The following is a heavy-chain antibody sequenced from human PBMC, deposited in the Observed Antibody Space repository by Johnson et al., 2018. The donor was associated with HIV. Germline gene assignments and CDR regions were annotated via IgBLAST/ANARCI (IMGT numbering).Heavy chain of an antibody. Sequence: MQLVESGGGLIQPGGSLRLSCAASGFTVSSNYMSWVRQAPGKGLEWVSVIYSGGSTYSADSVKGRFTISRDNSKNTLYLQRNSLIAEDTAVYYCARGGAGGNSEGAFDIWGQGTMVTVSS. CDR3: ARGGAGGNSEGAFDI. CDR1: GFTVSSNY. CDR2: IYSGGST. J-gene: IGHJ3*02. D-gene: IGHD4-23*01. V-gene: IGHV3-53*01.